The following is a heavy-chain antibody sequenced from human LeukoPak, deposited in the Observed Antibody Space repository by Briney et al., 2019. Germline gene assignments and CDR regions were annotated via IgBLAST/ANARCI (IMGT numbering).Heavy chain of an antibody. CDR3: ARATPLYSSDWYVNWFDP. V-gene: IGHV4-61*01. CDR1: GGSFSSNNYY. J-gene: IGHJ5*02. CDR2: IYYSGTT. D-gene: IGHD6-19*01. Sequence: SETLSLTCTVSGGSFSSNNYYWSWIRQPPGKGLEYIVYIYYSGTTKYNPSLKSRVTISVDTSKNQFSLKLRSVTAADTAVYYCARATPLYSSDWYVNWFDPWGQGTLVTVSS.